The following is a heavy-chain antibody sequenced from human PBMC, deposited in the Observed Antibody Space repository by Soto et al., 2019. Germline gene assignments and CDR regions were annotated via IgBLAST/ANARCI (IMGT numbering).Heavy chain of an antibody. CDR3: AKGGRQWLVTSDFNY. D-gene: IGHD6-19*01. V-gene: IGHV3-30*18. J-gene: IGHJ4*02. CDR1: GFTFSDYA. Sequence: VQLVESGGGVVQPGRSLRLSCAPSGFTFSDYAMHWVRQAPGKGLELVAVVSHDGRTTHYADSVKGRFTISRDSSKNTVSLEMISLRAEDTDAYYCAKGGRQWLVTSDFNYWGQGALVTVSS. CDR2: VSHDGRTT.